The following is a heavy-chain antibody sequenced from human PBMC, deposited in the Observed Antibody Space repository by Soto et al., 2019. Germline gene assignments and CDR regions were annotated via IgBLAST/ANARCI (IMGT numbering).Heavy chain of an antibody. CDR2: TYYRSNWSN. CDR3: ARSNEDTVAVGGWFDP. CDR1: GASVSSNSAA. D-gene: IGHD2-15*01. Sequence: PSQTLSLTCAISGASVSSNSAAWNWIRQSPSRGLEWLGRTYYRSNWSNDYAISVKSRITINPDTSKNQFSLRLYSVTPADTAVYYCARSNEDTVAVGGWFDPWGQGTLVTVSS. J-gene: IGHJ5*02. V-gene: IGHV6-1*01.